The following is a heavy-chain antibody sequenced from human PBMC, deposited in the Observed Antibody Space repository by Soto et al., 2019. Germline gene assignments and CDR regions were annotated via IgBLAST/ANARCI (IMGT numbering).Heavy chain of an antibody. J-gene: IGHJ1*01. CDR2: IYYSGST. CDR3: ASSGQYCRGGSCYFAESFQN. V-gene: IGHV4-59*01. D-gene: IGHD2-15*01. Sequence: SETLSLTCTVSGGSISSYYWSWIRQPPGKGLEWIGYIYYSGSTNYNPSLKSRVTISVDTSKNQFSLKLSSVTAADTAVCYCASSGQYCRGGSCYFAESFQNGGQATLATVP. CDR1: GGSISSYY.